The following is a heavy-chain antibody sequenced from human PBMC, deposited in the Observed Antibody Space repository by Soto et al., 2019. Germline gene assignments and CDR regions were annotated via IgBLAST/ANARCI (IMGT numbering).Heavy chain of an antibody. CDR1: GFTFSSYG. V-gene: IGHV3-33*01. CDR3: ARDQTHYYDILTGYYPRPLDY. D-gene: IGHD3-9*01. Sequence: PGGSLRLSCAASGFTFSSYGMHWVRQAPGKGLEWVAVIWYDGSNKYYADSVKGRFTISRDNSKNTLYLQMNSLRAEDTAVYYCARDQTHYYDILTGYYPRPLDYWGQGTLVTVSS. CDR2: IWYDGSNK. J-gene: IGHJ4*02.